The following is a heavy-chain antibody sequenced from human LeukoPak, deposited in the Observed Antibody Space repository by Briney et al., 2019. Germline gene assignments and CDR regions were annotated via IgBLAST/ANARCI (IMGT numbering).Heavy chain of an antibody. CDR3: ARLRHSYCSSTSCYFSLFFDY. V-gene: IGHV4-34*01. D-gene: IGHD2-2*01. CDR1: GGSFSGYY. J-gene: IGHJ4*02. CDR2: INHSGST. Sequence: PSETLSLTCAVYGGSFSGYYWSWIRQPPGKGLEWIGEINHSGSTNYNPSLKSRVTISVDTSKNQFSLKLSSVTAADTAVYYCARLRHSYCSSTSCYFSLFFDYWGQGTLVTVSS.